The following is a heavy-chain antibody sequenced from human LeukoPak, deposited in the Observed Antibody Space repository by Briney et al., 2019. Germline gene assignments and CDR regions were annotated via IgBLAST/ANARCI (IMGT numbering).Heavy chain of an antibody. CDR3: AKNIVVVVAAARHNWFDP. Sequence: PGGSLRLSCAASGFTFSSYGMHWVRQAPGKGLEWEAFIRYDGSNKYYADSVKGRFTISRDNSKNTLYLQMNSLRAEDTAVYYCAKNIVVVVAAARHNWFDPWGQGTLVTISS. D-gene: IGHD2-15*01. CDR1: GFTFSSYG. V-gene: IGHV3-30*02. CDR2: IRYDGSNK. J-gene: IGHJ5*02.